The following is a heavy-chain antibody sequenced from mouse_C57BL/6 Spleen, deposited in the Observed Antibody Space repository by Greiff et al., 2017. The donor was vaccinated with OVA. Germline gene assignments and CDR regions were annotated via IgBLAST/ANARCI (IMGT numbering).Heavy chain of an antibody. Sequence: QVQLKQSGPGLVQPSQSLSLTCTASGFSLTSYGVHWVRQSPGKGLAWLGVIGSGGSTDYNAAFISRPSITQDNSKSQVFCKMNSLQADDTAIYYCARRGGDWYFDVWGTGTTVTVSS. V-gene: IGHV2-2*01. J-gene: IGHJ1*03. CDR2: IGSGGST. CDR3: ARRGGDWYFDV. CDR1: GFSLTSYG.